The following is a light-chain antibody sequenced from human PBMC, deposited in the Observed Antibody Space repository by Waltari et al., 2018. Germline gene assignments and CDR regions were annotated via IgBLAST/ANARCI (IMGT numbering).Light chain of an antibody. CDR1: HDISNY. Sequence: DTQMTQSPSSLSASVGDRVTITCQASHDISNYLNWYQQKPGKAPKLLIYDASNLETGVPSRFSGSGSGTDFTFTISSLQPEDIATYYCQQYDNLPITFGQGTRLEIK. CDR3: QQYDNLPIT. CDR2: DAS. J-gene: IGKJ5*01. V-gene: IGKV1-33*01.